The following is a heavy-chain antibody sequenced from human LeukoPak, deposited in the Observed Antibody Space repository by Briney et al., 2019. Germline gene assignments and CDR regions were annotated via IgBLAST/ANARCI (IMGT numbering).Heavy chain of an antibody. Sequence: GSLRLSCAGSGFPFSDYYMSWVRQAPGKGLEWVSYISSSGSTIYYADSVKGRFTISRDNAKNSLYLQMNSLRAEDTAVYYCARDSNDFWSGHLDYWGQGTLVTVSS. J-gene: IGHJ4*02. V-gene: IGHV3-11*04. CDR2: ISSSGSTI. CDR1: GFPFSDYY. CDR3: ARDSNDFWSGHLDY. D-gene: IGHD3-3*01.